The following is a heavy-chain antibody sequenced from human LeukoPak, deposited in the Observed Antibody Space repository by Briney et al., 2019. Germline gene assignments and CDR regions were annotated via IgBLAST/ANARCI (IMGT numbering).Heavy chain of an antibody. CDR3: ARGGVVVVPAALDI. CDR2: ISYDGSNK. J-gene: IGHJ3*02. D-gene: IGHD2-2*01. V-gene: IGHV3-30*04. Sequence: GRSLRLSCAASGFTFSSYAMHWVRQAPGKGLEWVAVISYDGSNKYYADSVKGRFTISRDNSKNTPYLQMNSLRAEDTAVYYCARGGVVVVPAALDIWGQGTMVTVSS. CDR1: GFTFSSYA.